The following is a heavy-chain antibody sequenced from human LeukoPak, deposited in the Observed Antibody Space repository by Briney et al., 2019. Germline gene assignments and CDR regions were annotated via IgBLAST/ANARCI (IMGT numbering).Heavy chain of an antibody. D-gene: IGHD4-11*01. CDR3: AKDVVTTVTTGAFDI. V-gene: IGHV3-7*03. Sequence: GGSLRLSCAASGFTFSSYWMSWVRQAPGKGLEWVANIKQDGSQKYYVDSVKGRFSISRDNAKNSLYLQMNSLRAEDTALYYCAKDVVTTVTTGAFDIWGQGTMVTVSS. J-gene: IGHJ3*02. CDR2: IKQDGSQK. CDR1: GFTFSSYW.